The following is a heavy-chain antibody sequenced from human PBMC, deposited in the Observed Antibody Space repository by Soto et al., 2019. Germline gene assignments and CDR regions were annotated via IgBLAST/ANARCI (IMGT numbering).Heavy chain of an antibody. J-gene: IGHJ6*02. CDR3: ARDRIAGSKYYYGMDV. V-gene: IGHV1-69*01. CDR2: IIPIFGTE. Sequence: QVQLVQSGAEVKKPGSSVRVSCKASGGTFSSYAISWVRQAPGQGLEWMGGIIPIFGTENYAQKFQGRVTITADETTSTAYMELSSLRSEDTAVYYCARDRIAGSKYYYGMDVWGQGTTVTVSS. D-gene: IGHD6-13*01. CDR1: GGTFSSYA.